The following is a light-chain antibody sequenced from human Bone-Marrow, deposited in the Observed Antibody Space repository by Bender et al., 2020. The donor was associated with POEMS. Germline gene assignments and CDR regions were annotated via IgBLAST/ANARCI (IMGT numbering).Light chain of an antibody. Sequence: QSALTQPASVSGSPGQSITISCTGTRSDIGNYNYVSWYQQHPGKAPKLIVYEVTTRPSGVSERFSGSKSGNTASLTISGLQAEDEADYYCNSYTSSSTLVFGGGTKLTVL. CDR2: EVT. CDR3: NSYTSSSTLV. V-gene: IGLV2-14*01. CDR1: RSDIGNYNY. J-gene: IGLJ3*02.